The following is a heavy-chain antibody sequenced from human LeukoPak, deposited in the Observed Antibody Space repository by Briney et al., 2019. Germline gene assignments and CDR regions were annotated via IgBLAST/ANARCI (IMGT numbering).Heavy chain of an antibody. CDR3: ASHYSGTYVNY. Sequence: SSETLSLTCTVSGVSIRSYYWSWIRQPPGKGLEWIGHMFAGGSTNQNPSLKSRVTISMDTSKNLFSLKLDSVTAADTAVYYCASHYSGTYVNYWGQGILVTVSS. D-gene: IGHD1-26*01. J-gene: IGHJ4*02. CDR2: MFAGGST. V-gene: IGHV4-59*01. CDR1: GVSIRSYY.